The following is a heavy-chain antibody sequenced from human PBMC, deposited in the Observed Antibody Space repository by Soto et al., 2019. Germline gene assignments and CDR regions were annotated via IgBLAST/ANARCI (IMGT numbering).Heavy chain of an antibody. CDR3: AKATATGGGAFDI. CDR1: GFTCSSYD. Sequence: GGSLRLSCAASGFTCSSYDMSWVRQAPGKGLEWVSTILVGGSTHYPDSVKGRFTISRDNSKNTVFLQMNSLTAGDTAVYYWAKATATGGGAFDICGQGKVVNGSS. J-gene: IGHJ3*02. D-gene: IGHD2-8*02. CDR2: ILVGGST. V-gene: IGHV3-23*01.